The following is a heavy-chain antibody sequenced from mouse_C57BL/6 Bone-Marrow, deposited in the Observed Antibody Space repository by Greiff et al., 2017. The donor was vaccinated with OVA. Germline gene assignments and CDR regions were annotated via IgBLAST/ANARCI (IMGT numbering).Heavy chain of an antibody. V-gene: IGHV3-6*01. CDR2: ISYDGSN. Sequence: EVKLQESGPGLVKPSQSLSLTCSVTGYSITSGYYWNWIRQFPGNKLEWMGYISYDGSNNYNPSLKNRISITRDTSKNQFFLKLNSVTTEDTATYYCARDRGYDYDDLRFAYWGQGTLVTVSA. CDR3: ARDRGYDYDDLRFAY. CDR1: GYSITSGYY. J-gene: IGHJ3*01. D-gene: IGHD2-4*01.